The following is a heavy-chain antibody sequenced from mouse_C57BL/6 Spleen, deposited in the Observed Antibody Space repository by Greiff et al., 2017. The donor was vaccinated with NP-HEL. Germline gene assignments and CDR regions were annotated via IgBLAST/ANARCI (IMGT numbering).Heavy chain of an antibody. V-gene: IGHV5-17*01. CDR1: GFTFSDSG. CDR2: IRSGSSTI. D-gene: IGHD1-1*01. CDR3: ARTLITTVVEYYFDY. Sequence: EVHLVESGGGLVKPGGSLKLSCAASGFTFSDSGMHWVRQAPEKGLEWVAYIRSGSSTIYYADTVKGRFTISRDNAKNTLFLQMTSLRSEDTAMYYCARTLITTVVEYYFDYWGQGTTLTVSS. J-gene: IGHJ2*01.